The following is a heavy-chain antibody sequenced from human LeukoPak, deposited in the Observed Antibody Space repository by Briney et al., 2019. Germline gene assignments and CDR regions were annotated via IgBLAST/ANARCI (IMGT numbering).Heavy chain of an antibody. CDR1: GFTFSSYY. D-gene: IGHD6-19*01. V-gene: IGHV3-21*01. Sequence: GGSLRLSCAASGFTFSSYYVSWVRQAPGKGLEWVSSISSSSTYMFYADSVRGRFTISRDNAKNSLYLQMNSLRAEDTAVYYCARDRGSGWHTFDYWGQGTLVTVSS. CDR2: ISSSSTYM. J-gene: IGHJ4*02. CDR3: ARDRGSGWHTFDY.